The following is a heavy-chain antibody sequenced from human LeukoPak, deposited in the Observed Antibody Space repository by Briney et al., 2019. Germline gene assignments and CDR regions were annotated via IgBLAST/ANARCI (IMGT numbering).Heavy chain of an antibody. Sequence: GGSLRLSCAASGFTFSSYSMSWVRQAPGKGLEWVSLIYTGGSTYYADSVKGRFTISRDNSKNTLHLQMNSLRAEDTAVYYCAKDRVQYSSSWYYFDYWGQGTLVTVSS. D-gene: IGHD6-13*01. J-gene: IGHJ4*02. V-gene: IGHV3-66*02. CDR1: GFTFSSYS. CDR3: AKDRVQYSSSWYYFDY. CDR2: IYTGGST.